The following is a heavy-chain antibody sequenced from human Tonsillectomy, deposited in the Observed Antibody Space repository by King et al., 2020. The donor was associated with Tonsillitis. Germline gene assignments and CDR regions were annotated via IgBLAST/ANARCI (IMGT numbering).Heavy chain of an antibody. Sequence: VQLVESGGGLVPPGRSLRLSCTASGFPFGEYAVTWVRQAPGKGLEWGGLIKSKAYGETTEHAASVKDRFILSRDDSESIAYLQMNSLKIEDTAVYYCTRGRLGEARGDCGGQGTLVTVSS. V-gene: IGHV3-49*04. CDR3: TRGRLGEARGDC. CDR2: IKSKAYGETT. CDR1: GFPFGEYA. J-gene: IGHJ4*02. D-gene: IGHD3-16*01.